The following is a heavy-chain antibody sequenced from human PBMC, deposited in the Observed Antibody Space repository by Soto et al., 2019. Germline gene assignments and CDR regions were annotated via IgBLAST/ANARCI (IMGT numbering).Heavy chain of an antibody. CDR3: ARAGRYCSDSKCYSVWWFDP. D-gene: IGHD2-15*01. V-gene: IGHV4-30-4*01. CDR2: IYYTGST. J-gene: IGHJ5*02. Sequence: QVQLRESGPGLVKPSQTLSLTCTVSGGSISSGDYYWSWIRQPPGKGLEWIGHIYYTGSTYYNPSLRSRFTISVDTSKNQFSLKLSSVTAADTAVYYCARAGRYCSDSKCYSVWWFDPWGQGTLVTVSS. CDR1: GGSISSGDYY.